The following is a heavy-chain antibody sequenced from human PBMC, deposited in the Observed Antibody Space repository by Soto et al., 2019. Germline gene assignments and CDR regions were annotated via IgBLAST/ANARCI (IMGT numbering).Heavy chain of an antibody. CDR1: GGSISSSSNY. CDR2: IYYSGST. V-gene: IGHV4-39*01. Sequence: QLQLQESGPGLVKPSETLSLTCTVSGGSISSSSNYWGWIRQPPGKGLEWIGSIYYSGSTYYNPSLKSRVTMSVDTSKNQFSVRLSSVTAADTALYYCARLRGGNNDAFDVWGQGTMVTVSS. D-gene: IGHD1-1*01. CDR3: ARLRGGNNDAFDV. J-gene: IGHJ3*01.